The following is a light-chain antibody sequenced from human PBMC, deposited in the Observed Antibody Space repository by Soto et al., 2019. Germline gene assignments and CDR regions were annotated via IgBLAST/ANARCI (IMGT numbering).Light chain of an antibody. Sequence: DIQMTQSPASLSASVGDRVTISCRTSQYITTFLNWYQHKPGRAPKLLIFAASNLHGGVPSRFSGSGSGTDFTLTISSLQPGDFATYYCQQIYSNPVTFGGGTKVEIK. CDR1: QYITTF. CDR3: QQIYSNPVT. J-gene: IGKJ4*01. V-gene: IGKV1-39*01. CDR2: AAS.